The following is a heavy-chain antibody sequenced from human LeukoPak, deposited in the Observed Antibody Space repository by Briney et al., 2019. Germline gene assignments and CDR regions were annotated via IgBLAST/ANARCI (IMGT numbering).Heavy chain of an antibody. V-gene: IGHV4-39*01. CDR2: VYNGSP. CDR3: ASGEGSGSYRWFDP. J-gene: IGHJ5*02. Sequence: SETLSLTCTVSGGSISSSSYYWGWIRQTPGKGLEWIGCVYNGSPYYNPSLKSRITISVDTSQSQFSLKLSFVTAADTAVYYCASGEGSGSYRWFDPWGQGTLVTVSS. CDR1: GGSISSSSYY. D-gene: IGHD3-10*01.